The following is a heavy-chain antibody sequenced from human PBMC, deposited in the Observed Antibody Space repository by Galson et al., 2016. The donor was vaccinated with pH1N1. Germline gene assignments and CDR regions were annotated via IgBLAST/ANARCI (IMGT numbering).Heavy chain of an antibody. V-gene: IGHV3-33*03. CDR1: GFTFSDFV. CDR3: AKEVTSGSPLGYYFPYGLDV. CDR2: IWYEGSNK. J-gene: IGHJ6*02. D-gene: IGHD3-10*01. Sequence: SLRLSCAASGFTFSDFVMHWVRQAPGRGLEWVALIWYEGSNKYYADSVKGRFTISRDNSKTTLYLQASSLRPEDTAIYYCAKEVTSGSPLGYYFPYGLDVWGQGTTVTVSS.